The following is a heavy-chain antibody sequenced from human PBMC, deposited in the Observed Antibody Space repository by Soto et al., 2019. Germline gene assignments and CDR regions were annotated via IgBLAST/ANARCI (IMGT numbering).Heavy chain of an antibody. V-gene: IGHV3-48*03. CDR2: ISGSGSTI. CDR3: ARGGVY. D-gene: IGHD2-8*01. J-gene: IGHJ1*01. Sequence: GGSLRLSCEATGFTFSSHEMNWIRQTPGKRLEWIAKISGSGSTINYADSVKGRFTIPRDNVQRTLHLQMDSLRVEDTGVYYCARGGVYWGRGTLVTISS. CDR1: GFTFSSHE.